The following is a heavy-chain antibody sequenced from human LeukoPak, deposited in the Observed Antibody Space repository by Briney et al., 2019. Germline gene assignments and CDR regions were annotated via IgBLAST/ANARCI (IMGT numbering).Heavy chain of an antibody. V-gene: IGHV3-23*01. J-gene: IGHJ4*02. CDR1: GFTFTGYG. Sequence: PGGSLRLSCAASGFTFTGYGMSWVRQAPGKGLEWVSTISAGAGVTYYADSVKGRFTISRDNAKNSLYLQMNSLRAEDTAVYYCAREQLVRRLDYFDYWGQGTLVTVSS. D-gene: IGHD6-6*01. CDR2: ISAGAGVT. CDR3: AREQLVRRLDYFDY.